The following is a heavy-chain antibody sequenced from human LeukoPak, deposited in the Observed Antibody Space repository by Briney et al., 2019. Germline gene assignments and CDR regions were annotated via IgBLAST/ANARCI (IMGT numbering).Heavy chain of an antibody. CDR3: ATSYDSSGYYLDY. V-gene: IGHV1-2*04. J-gene: IGHJ4*02. CDR2: INPNSGGT. D-gene: IGHD3-22*01. Sequence: APVKVSCKASGYTFTGYYMHWVRQAPGQELEWMGWINPNSGGTNYAQKFQGWVTMTRDTSISTAYMELSRLRSDDTAVYYCATSYDSSGYYLDYWGQGTLVTVSS. CDR1: GYTFTGYY.